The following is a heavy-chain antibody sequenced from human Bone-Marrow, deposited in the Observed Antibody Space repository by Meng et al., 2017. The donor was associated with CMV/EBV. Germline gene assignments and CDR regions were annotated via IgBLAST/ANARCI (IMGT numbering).Heavy chain of an antibody. V-gene: IGHV1-2*02. CDR3: ATCPPKQWLGTYYYYYGMDV. D-gene: IGHD6-19*01. Sequence: ASVKVSCKASGYTFTGYYMHWVRQAPGQGLEWMGWINPNSGGTNYAQKFQGRVTMTRDTSTSTAYMELSRLRSDDTAVYYCATCPPKQWLGTYYYYYGMDVWGQGPTVPVSS. CDR2: INPNSGGT. CDR1: GYTFTGYY. J-gene: IGHJ6*02.